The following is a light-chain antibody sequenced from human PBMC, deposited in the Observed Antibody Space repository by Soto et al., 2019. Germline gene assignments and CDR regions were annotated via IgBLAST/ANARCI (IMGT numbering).Light chain of an antibody. CDR3: ASYTSSGTLV. CDR1: SSDVGGHDY. Sequence: QSALTQPASVSGSPGQSVTISCTGTSSDVGGHDYVSWYQQHPGDAPKLMIYQVTKWPSGVSHRFSGSKSGNTASLTISGLHPDDEAEYYCASYTSSGTLVFGGGTKVTVL. CDR2: QVT. V-gene: IGLV2-14*03. J-gene: IGLJ3*02.